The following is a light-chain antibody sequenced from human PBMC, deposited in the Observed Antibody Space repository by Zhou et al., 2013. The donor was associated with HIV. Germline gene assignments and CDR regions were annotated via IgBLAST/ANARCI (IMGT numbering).Light chain of an antibody. Sequence: AIRITQSPSTLSASIGDRVTITCRASQGISTSLAWYQQKPGKTPHLLIYAASTLQTGVPSRFNGSGSGTDFALTISCLQSEDFATYFCQQSYDYVPLTFGGGTKVEIK. CDR3: QQSYDYVPLT. CDR1: QGISTS. CDR2: AAS. J-gene: IGKJ4*01. V-gene: IGKV1-8*01.